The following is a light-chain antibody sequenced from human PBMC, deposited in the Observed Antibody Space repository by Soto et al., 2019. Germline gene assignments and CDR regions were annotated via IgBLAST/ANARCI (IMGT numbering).Light chain of an antibody. CDR2: DDS. J-gene: IGLJ1*01. CDR3: QVWDPSSEPPYV. CDR1: NIGSKS. Sequence: SYELTQPPSVSVAPGKTAKISCGGSNIGSKSVHCYQQKPGQAPVLVIYDDSDRPSGIPERFSGSDSGNTATLTISRVEAGDEADYYCQVWDPSSEPPYVFGPGTKVTVL. V-gene: IGLV3-21*04.